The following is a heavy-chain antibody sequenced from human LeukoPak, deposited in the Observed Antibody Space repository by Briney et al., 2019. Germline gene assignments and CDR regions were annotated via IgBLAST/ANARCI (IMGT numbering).Heavy chain of an antibody. CDR3: ARGTPGYSSGWYRHNWFDP. Sequence: SETLSLTCTVSGGSISSYYWSWIRQPPGKGLEWIGYIYYSGSTNYNPSLKSRVTISVDTSKNQFSLKLSSVTAADTAVYYCARGTPGYSSGWYRHNWFDPWGQGTLVTVSS. J-gene: IGHJ5*02. D-gene: IGHD6-19*01. V-gene: IGHV4-59*12. CDR2: IYYSGST. CDR1: GGSISSYY.